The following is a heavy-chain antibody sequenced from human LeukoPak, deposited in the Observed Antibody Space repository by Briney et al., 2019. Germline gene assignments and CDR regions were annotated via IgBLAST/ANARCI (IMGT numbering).Heavy chain of an antibody. CDR2: TIPLFDTA. CDR1: GGTFSNYA. Sequence: SVKVSRKASGGTFSNYAVSWVRQAPGQGLEWMGGTIPLFDTANYAQKFQGRVTITADEPTSTAYMELSSLRSEDTAVYYCARETRKNAAGGTDFFDYWGQGTLVTVSS. D-gene: IGHD6-13*01. V-gene: IGHV1-69*13. J-gene: IGHJ4*02. CDR3: ARETRKNAAGGTDFFDY.